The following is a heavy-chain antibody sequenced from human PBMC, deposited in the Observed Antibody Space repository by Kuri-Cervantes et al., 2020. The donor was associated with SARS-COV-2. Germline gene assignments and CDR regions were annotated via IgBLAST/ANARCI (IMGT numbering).Heavy chain of an antibody. CDR2: IYYSGST. D-gene: IGHD3-10*01. CDR3: ARETYYYGSGSYYHPYYFDY. CDR1: GGSISRYY. V-gene: IGHV4-59*01. J-gene: IGHJ4*02. Sequence: SETLSLTCTVSGGSISRYYWSWIRQPPGKGLEWIGSIYYSGSTYYNPSLKSRVTISVDTSKNQFSLKLSSVTAADTAVYYCARETYYYGSGSYYHPYYFDYWGQGTLVTVSS.